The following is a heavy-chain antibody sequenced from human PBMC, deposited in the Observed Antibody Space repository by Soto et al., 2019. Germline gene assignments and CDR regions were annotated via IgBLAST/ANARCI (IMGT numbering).Heavy chain of an antibody. CDR2: IYWNDDK. CDR3: AHSPRYDSVWGSYRRPYYFDY. V-gene: IGHV2-5*01. CDR1: GFSLSTSGVG. D-gene: IGHD3-16*02. Sequence: QITLKESGPTLVKPTQTLTLTCTFSGFSLSTSGVGVGWIRQPPGKALEWLALIYWNDDKRYSPSLKSSLTITKDTSKNQVVLTMTNMDPVDTATYYCAHSPRYDSVWGSYRRPYYFDYWGQGTLVTVSS. J-gene: IGHJ4*02.